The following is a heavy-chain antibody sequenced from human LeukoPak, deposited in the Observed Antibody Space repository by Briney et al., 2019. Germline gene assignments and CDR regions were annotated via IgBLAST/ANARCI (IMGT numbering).Heavy chain of an antibody. V-gene: IGHV1-2*06. CDR1: GYTFTGYY. CDR3: ARESGRGSSWSFDY. Sequence: GASVKVPCKASGYTFTGYYMHWVRQAPGQGLEWMGRINPNSGGTNYAQKFQGRVTMTRDTSISTAYMELSSLRSDDTAVYYCARESGRGSSWSFDYWGQGTLVSVSS. CDR2: INPNSGGT. D-gene: IGHD6-13*01. J-gene: IGHJ4*02.